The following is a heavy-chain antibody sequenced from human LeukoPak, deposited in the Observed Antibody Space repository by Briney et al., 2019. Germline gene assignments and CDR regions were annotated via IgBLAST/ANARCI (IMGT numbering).Heavy chain of an antibody. CDR3: TRGRGGTIDRGYMDY. Sequence: ASVKVSCKASGYTFINYDIMWVRQATGQGLEWMGWMNSNTGNTGYAQRFQGRVTMPRDTSRSTAYMQLSSLGSEDTAVYYCTRGRGGTIDRGYMDYWGQGTPVTV. D-gene: IGHD1-1*01. V-gene: IGHV1-8*01. CDR1: GYTFINYD. CDR2: MNSNTGNT. J-gene: IGHJ4*02.